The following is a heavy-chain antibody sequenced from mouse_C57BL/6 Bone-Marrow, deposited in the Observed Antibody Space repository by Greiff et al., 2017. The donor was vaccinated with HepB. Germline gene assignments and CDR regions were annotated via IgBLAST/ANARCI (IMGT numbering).Heavy chain of an antibody. CDR1: GYTFTDYY. J-gene: IGHJ2*01. V-gene: IGHV1-75*01. D-gene: IGHD2-4*01. Sequence: QVQLQQSGPELVKPGASVKISCKASGYTFTDYYINWVKQRPGQGLELIGWIFPGSGSTYSNEKLKGKATLTLDKSSSTAYMLLSSLTSKDSAVYFCARRTDYDKGFDYWGQVTTLTVSS. CDR2: IFPGSGST. CDR3: ARRTDYDKGFDY.